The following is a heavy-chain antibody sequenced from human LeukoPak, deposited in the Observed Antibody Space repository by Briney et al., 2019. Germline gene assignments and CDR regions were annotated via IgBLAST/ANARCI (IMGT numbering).Heavy chain of an antibody. D-gene: IGHD5-18*01. V-gene: IGHV1-69*01. CDR1: GGTLSSHA. J-gene: IGHJ4*02. CDR3: ARDGLQYSYGCAY. Sequence: SVKVSCKPSGGTLSSHAISWVRQAPGQGLEWMGGIIPILGTPKYAEKFQGRIAITADENTDTAYMELNSLRPEDTAMYFCARDGLQYSYGCAYWGQGTLVTVSS. CDR2: IIPILGTP.